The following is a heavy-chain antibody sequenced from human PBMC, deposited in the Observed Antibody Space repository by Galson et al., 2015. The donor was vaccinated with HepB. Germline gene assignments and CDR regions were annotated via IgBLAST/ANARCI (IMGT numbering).Heavy chain of an antibody. CDR2: ISGSGGST. D-gene: IGHD6-19*01. CDR1: GFTFSSYA. J-gene: IGHJ4*02. Sequence: SLRLSCAASGFTFSSYAMSWVRQAPGKGLEWVSAISGSGGSTYYADSVKGRFTISRDNSKNTLYLQMNSLRAEDTAVYYCAKFVQWYSSGWYDGPFDYWGQGTLVTVSS. CDR3: AKFVQWYSSGWYDGPFDY. V-gene: IGHV3-23*01.